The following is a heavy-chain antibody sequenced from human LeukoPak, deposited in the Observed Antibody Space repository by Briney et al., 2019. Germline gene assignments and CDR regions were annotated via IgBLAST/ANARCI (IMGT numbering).Heavy chain of an antibody. CDR2: IYYSGST. Sequence: SETLSLTCTVSGGSISGYYWSWIRQSPGKGLEWIGYIYYSGSTNYNPSLKSRLTISVDTSKNQFSLRLSSVTAADTAVYYCARHSSDFWSGYYTNYYGVDVWGRGATVTVSS. CDR3: ARHSSDFWSGYYTNYYGVDV. J-gene: IGHJ6*02. D-gene: IGHD3-3*01. V-gene: IGHV4-59*08. CDR1: GGSISGYY.